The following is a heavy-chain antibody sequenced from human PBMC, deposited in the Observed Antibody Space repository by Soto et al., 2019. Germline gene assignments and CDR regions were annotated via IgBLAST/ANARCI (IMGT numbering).Heavy chain of an antibody. CDR2: IYYSGST. D-gene: IGHD2-2*01. Sequence: SETLSLTCTVSGGSISSYYWGWIRQPPGKGLEWIGSIYYSGSTYYNPSLKSRVTISVDTSKNQFSLKLSSVTAADTAVYYCACPEKDIVLVPAAVGDYYYGMDVWGQGTTVTVSS. J-gene: IGHJ6*02. CDR1: GGSISSYY. CDR3: ACPEKDIVLVPAAVGDYYYGMDV. V-gene: IGHV4-39*01.